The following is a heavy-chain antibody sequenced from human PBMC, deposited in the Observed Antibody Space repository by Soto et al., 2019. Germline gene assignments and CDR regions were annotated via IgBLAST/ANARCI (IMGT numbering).Heavy chain of an antibody. CDR3: ARDPRRSWLSLKTYYYYGMDV. CDR2: TYYRSKWYN. D-gene: IGHD6-13*01. Sequence: TLSLTCAISGDSVSSNSAAWNWIRQSPSRGLERLGRTYYRSKWYNDYAVSVKSRITINPDTSKNQFSLQLNSVTPEDTAVYYCARDPRRSWLSLKTYYYYGMDVWGQGTTVTVS. CDR1: GDSVSSNSAA. V-gene: IGHV6-1*01. J-gene: IGHJ6*02.